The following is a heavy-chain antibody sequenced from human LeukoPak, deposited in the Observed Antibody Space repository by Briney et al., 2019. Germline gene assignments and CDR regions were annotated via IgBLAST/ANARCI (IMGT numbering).Heavy chain of an antibody. J-gene: IGHJ6*03. CDR2: MNPNSGNT. Sequence: GASVKVSCKASGYTFTSYDINWVRQATGQGLEWMGWMNPNSGNTGYAQKFQGRVTITRNTSISTAYMELSSLGSEDTAVYYCARVGASYYDFWSGYYPHYYYYYYMDVWGKGTTVTVSS. CDR3: ARVGASYYDFWSGYYPHYYYYYYMDV. CDR1: GYTFTSYD. V-gene: IGHV1-8*03. D-gene: IGHD3-3*01.